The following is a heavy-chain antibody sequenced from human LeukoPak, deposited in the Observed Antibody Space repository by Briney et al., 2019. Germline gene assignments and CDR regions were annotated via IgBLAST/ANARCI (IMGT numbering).Heavy chain of an antibody. Sequence: PGVSLRLSCVASGLNFRSNWMHWVRQAPGKGLEWVSLINMDGSTTSYADFVEGRFTISRDNAKNTLYLQMNSLRAEDTAIYYCVRVDSGGYYPFDYWGQGALVTVSS. CDR1: GLNFRSNW. CDR2: INMDGSTT. J-gene: IGHJ4*02. V-gene: IGHV3-74*01. D-gene: IGHD3-22*01. CDR3: VRVDSGGYYPFDY.